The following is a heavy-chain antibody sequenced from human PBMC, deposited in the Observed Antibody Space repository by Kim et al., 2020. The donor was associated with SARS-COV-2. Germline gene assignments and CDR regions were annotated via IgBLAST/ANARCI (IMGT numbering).Heavy chain of an antibody. CDR3: ARRTAVAGGWFDP. D-gene: IGHD6-19*01. V-gene: IGHV4-39*01. Sequence: YDPSLKGRVTIAVDPSRNQFSLKLSSVTAADTAVYYCARRTAVAGGWFDPWGQGTLVTVSS. J-gene: IGHJ5*02.